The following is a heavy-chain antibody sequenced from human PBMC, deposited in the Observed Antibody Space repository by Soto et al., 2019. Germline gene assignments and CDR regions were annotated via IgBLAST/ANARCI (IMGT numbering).Heavy chain of an antibody. V-gene: IGHV1-18*01. D-gene: IGHD3-22*01. CDR2: ISAYNGNT. J-gene: IGHJ4*02. CDR3: ARALGNYESSGYLVY. CDR1: GYTFTSYG. Sequence: QVQLVQSGAEVKKPGASVKVSCKASGYTFTSYGISWVRQAPGQGLEWMGWISAYNGNTNYAQKLQGRVTMTTATSTSRAYMELRSLRSDDTAVYYCARALGNYESSGYLVYWGQGTLVTVSS.